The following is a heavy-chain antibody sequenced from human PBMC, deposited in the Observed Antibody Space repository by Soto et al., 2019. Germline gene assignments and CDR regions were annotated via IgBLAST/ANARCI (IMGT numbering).Heavy chain of an antibody. J-gene: IGHJ4*02. CDR2: ISGSGGST. Sequence: GGSLRLSCAASGFTFSSYAMSWVRQAPGKGLEWVSAISGSGGSTYYADSVKGRFTISRDNSKNTLYLQMNSLRAEDTAVYYCAKKGREWYYDILTGYLDYWGQGTLVTVSS. CDR3: AKKGREWYYDILTGYLDY. D-gene: IGHD3-9*01. V-gene: IGHV3-23*01. CDR1: GFTFSSYA.